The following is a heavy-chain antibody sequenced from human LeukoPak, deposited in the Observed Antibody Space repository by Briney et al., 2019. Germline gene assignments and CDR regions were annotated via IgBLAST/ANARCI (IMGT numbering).Heavy chain of an antibody. Sequence: GGSLRLSCAASGFTFSSYAMSWVRQAPGKGLEWVAVISYDGSNKYYADSVKGRFTISRDNSKNTLYLQMNSLRAEDTAVYYCAKSRGASYYFDYWGQGTLVTVSS. V-gene: IGHV3-30*18. CDR1: GFTFSSYA. CDR3: AKSRGASYYFDY. D-gene: IGHD3-10*01. J-gene: IGHJ4*02. CDR2: ISYDGSNK.